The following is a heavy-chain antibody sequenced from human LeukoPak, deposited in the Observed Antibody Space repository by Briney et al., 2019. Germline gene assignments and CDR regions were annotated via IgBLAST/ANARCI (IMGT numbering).Heavy chain of an antibody. V-gene: IGHV1-69*04. CDR3: ARVAYYYDSSGYYYVAYYYGMDV. CDR2: IIPILGIA. D-gene: IGHD3-22*01. Sequence: ASVKVSCKASGGTFSSYAISWVRQAPGQGLEWMGRIIPILGIANYAQKFQGRVTITADKSTSTAYMELSSLRSEDTAVYYCARVAYYYDSSGYYYVAYYYGMDVWGQGTTVTVSS. J-gene: IGHJ6*02. CDR1: GGTFSSYA.